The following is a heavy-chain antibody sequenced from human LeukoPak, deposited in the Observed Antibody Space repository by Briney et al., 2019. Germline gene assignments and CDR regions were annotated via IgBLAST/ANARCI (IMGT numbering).Heavy chain of an antibody. CDR2: ISSSSSTI. CDR3: ARTGYGYVEYTENYFDY. Sequence: PGGSLRLSCAASGFTFSSYSMNWVRQAPGKGLEWVSYISSSSSTIYYADSVKGRFTISRDNAKNSLYLQMNSLRAEDTAVYYCARTGYGYVEYTENYFDYWGQGTLVTVSS. J-gene: IGHJ4*02. V-gene: IGHV3-48*01. D-gene: IGHD5-18*01. CDR1: GFTFSSYS.